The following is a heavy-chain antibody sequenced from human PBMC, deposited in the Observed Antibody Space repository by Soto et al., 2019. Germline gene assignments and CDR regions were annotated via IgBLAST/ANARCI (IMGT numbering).Heavy chain of an antibody. CDR3: ARDTPDIAVARGPDY. V-gene: IGHV1-18*01. CDR2: ISTYNGNT. D-gene: IGHD6-19*01. Sequence: ASVKVSCKASGYTFSSYGISWVRQAPGQGLEWMGWISTYNGNTKYAQKLQGRVTMTTDTSTSTAYMELRSLRSDDAAVYYCARDTPDIAVARGPDYWGQGTLVTVSS. CDR1: GYTFSSYG. J-gene: IGHJ4*02.